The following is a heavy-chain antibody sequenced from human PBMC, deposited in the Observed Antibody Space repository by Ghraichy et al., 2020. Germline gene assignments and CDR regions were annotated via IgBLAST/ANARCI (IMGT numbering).Heavy chain of an antibody. CDR3: AAGPPPGYSGYGTFDY. J-gene: IGHJ4*02. CDR1: GFTFTSSA. V-gene: IGHV1-58*02. CDR2: IVVGSGNT. Sequence: SVKVSCKASGFTFTSSAMQWVRQARGQRLEWIGWIVVGSGNTNYAQKFQERVTITRDMSTSTAYMELSSLRSEDTAVYYCAAGPPPGYSGYGTFDYWGQGTLVTVSS. D-gene: IGHD5-12*01.